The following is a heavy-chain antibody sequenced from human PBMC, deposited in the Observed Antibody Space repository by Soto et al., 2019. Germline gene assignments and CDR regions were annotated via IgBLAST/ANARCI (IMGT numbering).Heavy chain of an antibody. CDR3: ARSPFYDFWSGFLEGYYYYGMDV. CDR2: MNPNSGNT. Sequence: ASVKVSCKASGYTFTSYDINWVRQATGQGLEWMGWMNPNSGNTGYAQKFQGRVTTTRNTSISTAYMELSSLRSEDTAVYYCARSPFYDFWSGFLEGYYYYGMDVWGQGTTVTVSS. V-gene: IGHV1-8*01. CDR1: GYTFTSYD. D-gene: IGHD3-3*01. J-gene: IGHJ6*02.